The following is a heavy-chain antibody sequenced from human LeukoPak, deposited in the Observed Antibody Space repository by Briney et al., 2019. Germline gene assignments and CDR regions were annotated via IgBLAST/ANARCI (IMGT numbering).Heavy chain of an antibody. CDR1: GYTFTSYG. Sequence: ASVKVSCKASGYTFTSYGISWVRQAPGQGLEWMGWISAYNGNTNYAQKLQGRVTMTTDTSTSTAYMELRSLRSDDTAVYYCARYVTAEWELAFDYWGQGTLVTVSS. CDR3: ARYVTAEWELAFDY. D-gene: IGHD1-26*01. J-gene: IGHJ4*02. CDR2: ISAYNGNT. V-gene: IGHV1-18*01.